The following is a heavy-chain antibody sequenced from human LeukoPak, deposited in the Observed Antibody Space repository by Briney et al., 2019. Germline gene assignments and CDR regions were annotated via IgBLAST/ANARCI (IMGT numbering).Heavy chain of an antibody. Sequence: GGSLRLSCAASGFTFSSYSMNWVRQAPGKGLEWVSSISSSSSYIYYADSVKGRFTISRDNAKNSLYLQMNSLRAEDTAVYYCVRDLCRGVMECYFDYWGQGTLVTVSS. CDR3: VRDLCRGVMECYFDY. J-gene: IGHJ4*02. CDR2: ISSSSSYI. V-gene: IGHV3-21*01. D-gene: IGHD3-10*01. CDR1: GFTFSSYS.